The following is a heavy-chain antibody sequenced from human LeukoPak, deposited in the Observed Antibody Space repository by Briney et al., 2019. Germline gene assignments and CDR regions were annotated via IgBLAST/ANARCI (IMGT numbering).Heavy chain of an antibody. V-gene: IGHV1-18*04. D-gene: IGHD3-10*01. CDR2: ISAYNGNT. CDR3: ARDMVRGEDGMDV. Sequence: ASVKVSCKASGYTFTSYGISWVRQATGQGLEWMGWISAYNGNTNYAQKLQGRVTMTTDTSTSTAYMALRSLRSDDTAVYYCARDMVRGEDGMDVWGKGTTVTVSS. CDR1: GYTFTSYG. J-gene: IGHJ6*04.